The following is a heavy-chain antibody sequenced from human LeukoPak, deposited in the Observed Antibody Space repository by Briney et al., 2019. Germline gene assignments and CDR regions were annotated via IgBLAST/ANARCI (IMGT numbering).Heavy chain of an antibody. J-gene: IGHJ4*02. V-gene: IGHV4-34*01. CDR2: INHSGST. CDR1: GGSFSGYY. D-gene: IGHD3-9*01. Sequence: SQTLSLTCAVYGGSFSGYYWSWIRQPPGKGLEWIGEINHSGSTNYNPSLKSRVTISVDTSKNQFSLKLSSVTAADTAVYYCARGVKYHYDILTGYYNDYWGQGTLVTVSS. CDR3: ARGVKYHYDILTGYYNDY.